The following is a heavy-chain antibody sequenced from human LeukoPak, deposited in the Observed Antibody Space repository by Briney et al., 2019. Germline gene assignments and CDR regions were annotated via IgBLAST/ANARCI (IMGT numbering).Heavy chain of an antibody. Sequence: PGRSLRLSCAASGFTFSSYAMHWVRQAPGKGLEWVTVISYDGSNKYYADSVKGRFTISRDNSKNTLYLQMNSLRAEDTAVYYCAKDIDMIVVDEIDYWGQGTLVTVSS. D-gene: IGHD3-22*01. CDR1: GFTFSSYA. CDR2: ISYDGSNK. V-gene: IGHV3-30*04. J-gene: IGHJ4*02. CDR3: AKDIDMIVVDEIDY.